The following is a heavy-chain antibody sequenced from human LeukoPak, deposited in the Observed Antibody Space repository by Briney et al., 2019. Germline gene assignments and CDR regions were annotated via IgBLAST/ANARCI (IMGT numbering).Heavy chain of an antibody. CDR2: FYYSGTT. CDR1: GVSVSSGSYY. D-gene: IGHD3-22*01. CDR3: ARVVITQGSYFDY. V-gene: IGHV4-61*03. Sequence: SETLSLTCTVSGVSVSSGSYYWSWIRQPPGKGLEWIGYFYYSGTTNYNPSLKSRVTISVETSKNHFSLKLSSVTAADTAVYYCARVVITQGSYFDYRGQGTLVTVSS. J-gene: IGHJ4*02.